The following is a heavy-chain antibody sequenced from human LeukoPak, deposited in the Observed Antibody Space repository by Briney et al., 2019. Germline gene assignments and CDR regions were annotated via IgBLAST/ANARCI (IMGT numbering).Heavy chain of an antibody. CDR2: MNPNSGNT. D-gene: IGHD1-26*01. CDR1: GYTFTSYD. CDR3: ARGRRSGSPIRAYYYYMDV. Sequence: ASVKVSCKASGYTFTSYDINWVRQATGQGLEWMGWMNPNSGNTGYAQKFQGRVTMTRNTSISTAYMELSSLRSEDTAVYYCARGRRSGSPIRAYYYYMDVWGKGTTVTISS. V-gene: IGHV1-8*01. J-gene: IGHJ6*03.